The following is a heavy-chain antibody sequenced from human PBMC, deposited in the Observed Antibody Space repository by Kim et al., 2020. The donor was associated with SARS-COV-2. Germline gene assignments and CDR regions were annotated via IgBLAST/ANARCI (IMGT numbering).Heavy chain of an antibody. CDR1: GGTFSSYA. V-gene: IGHV1-69*06. CDR3: ARDGVELGKRYCSGGSCYPRYYFDY. Sequence: SVKVSCKASGGTFSSYAISWVRQAPGQGLEWMGGIIPIFGTANYAQKFQGRVTITADKSTSTAYMELSSLRSEDTAVYYCARDGVELGKRYCSGGSCYPRYYFDYWGQGTLVTVSS. CDR2: IIPIFGTA. D-gene: IGHD2-15*01. J-gene: IGHJ4*02.